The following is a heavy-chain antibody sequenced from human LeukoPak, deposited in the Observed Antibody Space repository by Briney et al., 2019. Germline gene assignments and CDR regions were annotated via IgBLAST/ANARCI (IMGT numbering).Heavy chain of an antibody. V-gene: IGHV3-30*04. CDR1: GFTFSSYA. CDR2: ISYDGSNK. Sequence: GGSLRLSCAASGFTFSSYAMHWVRQAPGKGLEWVAVISYDGSNKYYADSVKGRFTISRDNSKNTLYLQMNSLRAEDTAVYYCAREYYYDSSDRPPDAFDIWGQGTMVTVSS. J-gene: IGHJ3*02. D-gene: IGHD3-22*01. CDR3: AREYYYDSSDRPPDAFDI.